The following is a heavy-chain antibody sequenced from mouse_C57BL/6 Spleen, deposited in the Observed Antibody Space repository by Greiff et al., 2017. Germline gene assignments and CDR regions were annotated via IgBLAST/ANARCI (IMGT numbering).Heavy chain of an antibody. CDR2: ISYDGSN. J-gene: IGHJ4*01. CDR1: GYSITSGYY. Sequence: DVQLQESGPGLVKPSQSLSLTCSVTGYSITSGYYWNWIRQFPGNKLEWMGYISYDGSNNYNPSLKNRISITRDTSKNQFFLKLNSVTTEDTATYYGARAEDGSLRGGAMDYWGQGTSVTVSS. CDR3: ARAEDGSLRGGAMDY. V-gene: IGHV3-6*01. D-gene: IGHD1-1*01.